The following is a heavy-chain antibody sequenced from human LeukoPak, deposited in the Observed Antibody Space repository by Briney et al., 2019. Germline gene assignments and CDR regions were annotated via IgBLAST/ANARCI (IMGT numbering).Heavy chain of an antibody. CDR3: ARQLCSGGSCYYSGAYY. Sequence: PSETLSLTCTVSGGSISSGSYYWSWIRQPARKGLEWIGRIYTSGSTNYNPSLKSRVTISVDTSKNQFSLKLSSVTAADTAVYYCARQLCSGGSCYYSGAYYWGQGTLVTVSS. J-gene: IGHJ4*02. CDR2: IYTSGST. V-gene: IGHV4-61*02. CDR1: GGSISSGSYY. D-gene: IGHD2-15*01.